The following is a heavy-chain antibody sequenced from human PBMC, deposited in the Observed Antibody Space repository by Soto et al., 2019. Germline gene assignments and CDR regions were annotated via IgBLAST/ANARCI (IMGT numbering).Heavy chain of an antibody. J-gene: IGHJ6*02. CDR3: ARDFGVVISPLYYYYGMDV. D-gene: IGHD3-3*01. Sequence: QVQLVESGGGVVQPGRSLRLSCAASGFTFSSYAMHWVRQAPGKGLEWVAVISYDGSNKYYADSVKGRFTISRDNSKNXLXXQMNSLRAEDTAVYYCARDFGVVISPLYYYYGMDVWGQGTTVTVSS. CDR1: GFTFSSYA. V-gene: IGHV3-30-3*01. CDR2: ISYDGSNK.